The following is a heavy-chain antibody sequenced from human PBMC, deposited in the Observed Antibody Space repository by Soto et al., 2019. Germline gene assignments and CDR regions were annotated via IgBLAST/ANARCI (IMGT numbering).Heavy chain of an antibody. D-gene: IGHD2-15*01. CDR2: VYYSGST. CDR3: ARDDQSCHYGTCSWHFKY. J-gene: IGHJ4*02. CDR1: GGSISANY. V-gene: IGHV4-59*01. Sequence: SETLSLNCTVSGGSISANYWSRIRQSPGKGLEWIGYVYYSGSTVYNPSLKSRVSISADTSKNQFSLRLSSVTAADTAVYYCARDDQSCHYGTCSWHFKYSGQGAMVTVSS.